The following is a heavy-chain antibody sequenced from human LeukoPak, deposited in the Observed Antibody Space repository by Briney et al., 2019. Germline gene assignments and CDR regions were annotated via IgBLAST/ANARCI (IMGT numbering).Heavy chain of an antibody. CDR1: GFTFSHYW. D-gene: IGHD4-17*01. Sequence: PGGSLRLSCAASGFTFSHYWISWVRQAPGKGLEWVAVIWYDGSNKYYADSVKGRFTISRDNSKNTLFLQMNSLRAEDTAVYYCARDPDDYGDYSYFDYWGQGTLVTVSS. V-gene: IGHV3-33*08. CDR3: ARDPDDYGDYSYFDY. CDR2: IWYDGSNK. J-gene: IGHJ4*02.